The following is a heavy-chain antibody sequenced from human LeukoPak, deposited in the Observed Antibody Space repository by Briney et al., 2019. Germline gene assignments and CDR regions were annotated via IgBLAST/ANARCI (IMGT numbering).Heavy chain of an antibody. CDR3: ARGRSGSKFDP. Sequence: EWIGYIYHSGSTYYNPSLKSRVTISVDRSKNQFSLKLSSVTAADTAVYYCARGRSGSKFDPRGQGTLVTVSS. D-gene: IGHD2-15*01. CDR2: IYHSGST. J-gene: IGHJ5*02. V-gene: IGHV4-30-2*01.